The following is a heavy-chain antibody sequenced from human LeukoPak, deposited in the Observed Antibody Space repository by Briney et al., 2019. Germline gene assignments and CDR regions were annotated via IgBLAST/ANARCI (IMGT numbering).Heavy chain of an antibody. V-gene: IGHV4-39*01. Sequence: PSETLSLTCSVSGASISGGTYYWGWIRQPPGKGLEWIGSIYYTGSTYDNPSLKSRVTISVGTSKNQFSLKLSSVTAADTAVYYCARRGGSGRAFDYWGQGTLVTVSS. CDR2: IYYTGST. CDR1: GASISGGTYY. J-gene: IGHJ4*02. D-gene: IGHD1-26*01. CDR3: ARRGGSGRAFDY.